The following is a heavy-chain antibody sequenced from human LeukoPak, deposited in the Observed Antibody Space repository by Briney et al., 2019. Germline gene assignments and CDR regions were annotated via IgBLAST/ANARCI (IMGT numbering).Heavy chain of an antibody. J-gene: IGHJ4*02. D-gene: IGHD3-22*01. CDR1: GFTFSSHG. CDR2: IAHDGSNK. V-gene: IGHV3-30*04. CDR3: ARGETYYYDSSGYEADY. Sequence: GGSLRLSCTASGFTFSSHGIHWVRQAPGKGLEWVAVIAHDGSNKDYADSVKGRFTISRDNSKDTLYLQMNSLRAEDTAVYYCARGETYYYDSSGYEADYWGQGTLVTVSS.